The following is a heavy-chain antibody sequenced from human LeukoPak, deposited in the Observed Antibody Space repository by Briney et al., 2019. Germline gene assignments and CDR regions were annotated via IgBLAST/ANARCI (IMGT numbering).Heavy chain of an antibody. Sequence: GGSLRLSCAASGFTFSSYWMSWVRQAPGKGLEWVANIKQDGSEKYYVDSVKGRSTISRDNAKNSLYLQMNSLRAEDTAVYYCARRGGPTIVATIRTRYNWFDPWGQGTLVTVSS. J-gene: IGHJ5*02. CDR1: GFTFSSYW. CDR3: ARRGGPTIVATIRTRYNWFDP. D-gene: IGHD5-12*01. CDR2: IKQDGSEK. V-gene: IGHV3-7*01.